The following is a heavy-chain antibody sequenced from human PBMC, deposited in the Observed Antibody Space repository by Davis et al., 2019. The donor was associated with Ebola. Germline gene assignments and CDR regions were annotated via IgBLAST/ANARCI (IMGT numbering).Heavy chain of an antibody. CDR1: GGTFSSYA. CDR2: IIPILGIA. J-gene: IGHJ6*02. D-gene: IGHD4-23*01. Sequence: SVKVSCKASGGTFSSYAISWVRQAPGQGLEWMGGIIPILGIANYAQKFQGRVTITADKSTSTAYMELSSLRSEDTAVYYCAREFRLDYGGYYYYYGMDVWGQGTTVTVSS. CDR3: AREFRLDYGGYYYYYGMDV. V-gene: IGHV1-69*10.